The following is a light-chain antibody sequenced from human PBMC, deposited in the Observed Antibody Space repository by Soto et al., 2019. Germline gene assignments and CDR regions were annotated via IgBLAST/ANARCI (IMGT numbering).Light chain of an antibody. V-gene: IGKV1-39*01. CDR1: QSISSY. CDR2: AAS. CDR3: QQSYSTPRT. Sequence: DIQMTQSPSSLSASVGDRVTITCRASQSISSYLNWYQQKPGKAPKLLIYAASSLQSGVPSRISGSASGTDITLTISSLQPEDFATYYCQQSYSTPRTFGQGTKVEIK. J-gene: IGKJ1*01.